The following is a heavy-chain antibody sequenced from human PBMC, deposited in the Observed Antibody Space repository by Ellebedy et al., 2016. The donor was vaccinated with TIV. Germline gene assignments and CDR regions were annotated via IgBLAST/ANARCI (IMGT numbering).Heavy chain of an antibody. CDR1: GFAVSSNY. Sequence: GESLKISCAASGFAVSSNYMTWVRQAPGRGLEWVSLIYSDGNTNYADSVRGRFTISRDSSKNTLDLQMNSLRAEDTAVYYCARAGGYCDFPQNCYAMDVWGQGTTVTVS. J-gene: IGHJ6*02. V-gene: IGHV3-53*01. CDR2: IYSDGNT. D-gene: IGHD2-15*01. CDR3: ARAGGYCDFPQNCYAMDV.